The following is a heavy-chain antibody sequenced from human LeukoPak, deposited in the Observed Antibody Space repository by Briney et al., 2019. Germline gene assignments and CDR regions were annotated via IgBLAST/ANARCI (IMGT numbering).Heavy chain of an antibody. Sequence: PEGSLRLSCAASGFNFNIIGMHWVRQVPGNGLEWVAVLWANGNTAHYADSVKGRFTISRDSSENTLYLQMNSLRSEDTAVYYCVKESAADATFHFDYWGQGTLVTVSS. J-gene: IGHJ4*02. D-gene: IGHD6-13*01. CDR1: GFNFNIIG. V-gene: IGHV3-33*06. CDR3: VKESAADATFHFDY. CDR2: LWANGNTA.